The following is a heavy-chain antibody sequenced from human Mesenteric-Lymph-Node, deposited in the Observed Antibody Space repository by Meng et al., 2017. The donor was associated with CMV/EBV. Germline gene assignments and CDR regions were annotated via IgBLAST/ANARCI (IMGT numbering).Heavy chain of an antibody. V-gene: IGHV3-23*01. J-gene: IGHJ4*02. CDR2: ISGSGGST. D-gene: IGHD3-3*01. Sequence: GESLKISCAASGFTFSSYGMSWVRQAPGKGLEWVSAISGSGGSTYYADSVKGRFTISRDNAKNTLYLQMNSLRAEDTAVYYCARGIFGGNYWGQGTLVTVSS. CDR3: ARGIFGGNY. CDR1: GFTFSSYG.